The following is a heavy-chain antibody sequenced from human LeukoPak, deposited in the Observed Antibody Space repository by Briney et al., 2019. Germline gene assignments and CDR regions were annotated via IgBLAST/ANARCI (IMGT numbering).Heavy chain of an antibody. V-gene: IGHV1-24*01. CDR3: ATAPTTVVRGYYFDY. CDR2: FDPEDGET. J-gene: IGHJ4*02. Sequence: GASVKVSCKVSGYTLTELSMHWVRQAPGRGLEWMGGFDPEDGETIYAQKFQGRVTMTEDTSTDTAYMELSSLRSEDTAVYYCATAPTTVVRGYYFDYWGQGTLVTVSS. CDR1: GYTLTELS. D-gene: IGHD4-17*01.